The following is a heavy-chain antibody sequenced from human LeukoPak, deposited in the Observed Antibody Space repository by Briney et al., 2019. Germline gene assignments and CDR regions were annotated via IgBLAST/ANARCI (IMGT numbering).Heavy chain of an antibody. V-gene: IGHV3-53*01. CDR2: IYSGGST. CDR1: GFTVSSNY. Sequence: GGSLRLSCAASGFTVSSNYMSWVRQAPGKGLEWVSVIYSGGSTYYADPVKGRFTISRDNSKNTLYLQMNSLRAEDTAVYYCARWREINDAFDIWGQGTMVTVSS. J-gene: IGHJ3*02. D-gene: IGHD1-26*01. CDR3: ARWREINDAFDI.